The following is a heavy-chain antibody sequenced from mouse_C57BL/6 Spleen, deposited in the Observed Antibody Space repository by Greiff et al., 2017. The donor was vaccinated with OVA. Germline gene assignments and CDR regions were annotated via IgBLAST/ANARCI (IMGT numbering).Heavy chain of an antibody. CDR3: ARTGPTTDYVDY. CDR2: INPYNGGT. D-gene: IGHD1-1*01. Sequence: EVQLQQSGPVLVKPGASVKMSCKASGYTFTDYYMNWVKQSHGKSLEWIGVINPYNGGTSYNQKFKGKATLTVDKSSSTAYMELNSLTSEDSAVYYCARTGPTTDYVDYWGQGTTLTVSS. CDR1: GYTFTDYY. J-gene: IGHJ2*01. V-gene: IGHV1-19*01.